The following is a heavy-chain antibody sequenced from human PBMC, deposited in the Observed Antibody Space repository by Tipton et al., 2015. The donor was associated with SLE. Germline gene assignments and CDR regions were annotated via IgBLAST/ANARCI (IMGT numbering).Heavy chain of an antibody. V-gene: IGHV4-59*08. CDR1: GGSISPYY. CDR2: ISYTGDT. Sequence: TLSLTCTVSGGSISPYYWSWIRQPPGEGLEWIGYISYTGDTKYNPPLKSRVTISIDTSETRFSLKMTSVAAADTAVYFCARVRVGHNFDFDNWGQGTLVTVSS. J-gene: IGHJ4*02. CDR3: ARVRVGHNFDFDN. D-gene: IGHD5-24*01.